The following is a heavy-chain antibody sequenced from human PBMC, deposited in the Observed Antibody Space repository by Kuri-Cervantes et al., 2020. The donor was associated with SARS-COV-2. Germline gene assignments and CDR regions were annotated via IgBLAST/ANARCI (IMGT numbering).Heavy chain of an antibody. CDR3: ARQGYCSGGSCYSGAMDV. D-gene: IGHD2-15*01. J-gene: IGHJ6*02. CDR1: GFTFSDYY. Sequence: LSLTCAASGFTFSDYYMSWIRQAPGKGLEWVSYISSSGGIYMQYADSVKGRFTFSRDNAKKSLYLEMNSLRAEDTAVYYCARQGYCSGGSCYSGAMDVWGQGTTVTVSS. V-gene: IGHV3-11*01. CDR2: ISSSGGIYM.